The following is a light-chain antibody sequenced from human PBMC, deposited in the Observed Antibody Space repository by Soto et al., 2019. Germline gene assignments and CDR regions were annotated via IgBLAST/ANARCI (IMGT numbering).Light chain of an antibody. CDR2: AAS. J-gene: IGKJ4*01. CDR1: QSISNF. Sequence: DMQMNLSPSSLSASLGEGVTITCRASQSISNFLNWVQHKPGNAPKVLISAASTLQSGVPPRFSGSESGTDFTLTISSLQPDDFATYYCQQSSSTPLSFGGGTKVDVK. V-gene: IGKV1-39*01. CDR3: QQSSSTPLS.